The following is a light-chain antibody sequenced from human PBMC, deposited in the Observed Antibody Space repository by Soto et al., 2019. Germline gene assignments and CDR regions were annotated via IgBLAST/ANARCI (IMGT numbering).Light chain of an antibody. CDR1: HSVRSN. CDR2: DAS. V-gene: IGKV3-15*01. J-gene: IGKJ2*01. CDR3: QQHTTWPRT. Sequence: EIVMTQSPATLSVSPGERATLSCRASHSVRSNLAWYQHKLGQAPRLLIYDASTRATGIPDRFTGSGSGTEFTLTISNLQSEDFAVYYCQQHTTWPRTFGQGTKLEIK.